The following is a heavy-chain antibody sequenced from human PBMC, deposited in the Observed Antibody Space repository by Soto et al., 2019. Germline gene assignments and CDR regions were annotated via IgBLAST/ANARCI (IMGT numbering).Heavy chain of an antibody. V-gene: IGHV3-11*01. CDR2: ISSSGSSI. Sequence: QVQLVESGGGLVKPGGSLRLSCAASGFTFSDYYMSWIRQAPGKGMEWVSYISSSGSSIYYADSVNGRFTISRENAKNSLWLQMNRISAKDTAVYYWADLGSSGSWVDYSCEGTLVPVAS. J-gene: IGHJ4*02. CDR1: GFTFSDYY. CDR3: ADLGSSGSWVDY. D-gene: IGHD6-19*01.